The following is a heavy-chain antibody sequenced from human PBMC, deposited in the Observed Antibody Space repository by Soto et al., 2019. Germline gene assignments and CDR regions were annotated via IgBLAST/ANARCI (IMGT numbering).Heavy chain of an antibody. D-gene: IGHD3-16*01. V-gene: IGHV4-34*01. CDR3: ASGYGGIYYYYGMDV. J-gene: IGHJ6*02. Sequence: SETLSLTCAVYGGSFSGYYWSWIRQPPGKGLEWIGEINHSGSTNYNPSLKSRVTISVDTSKNQFSLKLSSVTAADTAVYYCASGYGGIYYYYGMDVWGQGXTVTVYS. CDR1: GGSFSGYY. CDR2: INHSGST.